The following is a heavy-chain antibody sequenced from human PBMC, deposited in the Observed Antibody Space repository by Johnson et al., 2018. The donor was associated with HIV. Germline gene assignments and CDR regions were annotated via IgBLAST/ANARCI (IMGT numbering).Heavy chain of an antibody. Sequence: QVQLVESGGGLIQSGGSLRVSCAASGFTFSTYGMHWVRQAPGKGLEWVAVISYDGSNKYYADSVKGRFTISRDNSKNTLYLQMNSLRAEDTAVYYCARGGARSSGYCSAFDIWGQGTMVTVSS. CDR3: ARGGARSSGYCSAFDI. CDR1: GFTFSTYG. CDR2: ISYDGSNK. J-gene: IGHJ3*02. V-gene: IGHV3-30*19. D-gene: IGHD3-22*01.